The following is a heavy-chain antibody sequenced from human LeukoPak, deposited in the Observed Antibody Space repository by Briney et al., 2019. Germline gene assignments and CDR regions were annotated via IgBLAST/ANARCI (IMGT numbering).Heavy chain of an antibody. CDR2: ISGSGGST. CDR1: GFTFSSYA. Sequence: GGSLRLFCAASGFTFSSYAMSWVRQAPGKGLEWVSAISGSGGSTYYADSVKGRFTISRDNSKNTLYLQMNSLRAEDTAVYYCAKAHTYLDAFDIWGQGTMVTVSS. J-gene: IGHJ3*02. V-gene: IGHV3-23*01. CDR3: AKAHTYLDAFDI. D-gene: IGHD2/OR15-2a*01.